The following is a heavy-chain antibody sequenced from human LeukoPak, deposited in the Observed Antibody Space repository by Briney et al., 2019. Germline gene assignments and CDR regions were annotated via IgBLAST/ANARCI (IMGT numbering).Heavy chain of an antibody. CDR3: TRGHSYGQMEP. V-gene: IGHV3-73*01. J-gene: IGHJ5*02. D-gene: IGHD5-18*01. Sequence: GGSLRLSCAASGFTFSSYAMNWVRQAPGKGLEWVGRIRSKANSYATAYAASVKGRFTISRDDSKNTAYLQMNSLKTEDTAVYYCTRGHSYGQMEPWGQGTLVTVSS. CDR2: IRSKANSYAT. CDR1: GFTFSSYA.